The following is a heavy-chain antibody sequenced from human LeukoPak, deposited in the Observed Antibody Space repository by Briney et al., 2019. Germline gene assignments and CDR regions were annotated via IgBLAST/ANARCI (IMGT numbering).Heavy chain of an antibody. J-gene: IGHJ4*02. V-gene: IGHV4-39*07. CDR3: ARDILATSIAAPYY. CDR2: ITYSGST. D-gene: IGHD6-13*01. Sequence: SETLSLTCTVSGGSISSSTYYWGWIRQPPGKGLEWIGSITYSGSTYYNPSLKSRVTISVDTSKNQFSLRLSSVNAADTAVYYCARDILATSIAAPYYWGQGTLVTVSS. CDR1: GGSISSSTYY.